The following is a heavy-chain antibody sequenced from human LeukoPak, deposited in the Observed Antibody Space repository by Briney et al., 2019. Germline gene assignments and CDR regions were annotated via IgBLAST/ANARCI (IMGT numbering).Heavy chain of an antibody. Sequence: SETLSLTCTVSGDSISTYYWSWIRQPPGKGLEWIGYITYSGSTNYNPFLKSRVTISIDTSKNQFSLKLSSVTAADTALYYCARDSGSYYFFFYWGQGTLVTVSS. D-gene: IGHD1-26*01. J-gene: IGHJ4*02. CDR2: ITYSGST. CDR1: GDSISTYY. V-gene: IGHV4-59*01. CDR3: ARDSGSYYFFFY.